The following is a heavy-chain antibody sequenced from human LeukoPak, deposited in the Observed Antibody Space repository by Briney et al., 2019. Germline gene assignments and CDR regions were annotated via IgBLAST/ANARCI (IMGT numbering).Heavy chain of an antibody. CDR3: ARALGSTPNWFDP. D-gene: IGHD2-2*01. J-gene: IGHJ5*02. CDR1: GFTFNTYW. CDR2: INHSGST. V-gene: IGHV4-34*01. Sequence: PGGSLRLSCAASGFTFNTYWMHWVRQAPGKGLEWIGEINHSGSTNYNPSLKSRVTISVDTSKNQFSLKLSSVTAADTAVYYCARALGSTPNWFDPWGQGTLVTVSS.